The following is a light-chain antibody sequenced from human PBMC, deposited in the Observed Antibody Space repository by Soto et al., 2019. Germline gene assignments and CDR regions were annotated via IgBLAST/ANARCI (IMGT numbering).Light chain of an antibody. J-gene: IGKJ1*01. CDR1: QSISSY. CDR2: AAS. CDR3: QQYNTWPRT. Sequence: DIQMTQSPSSLSASVGDRVTITCRASQSISSYLNWYQQKPWKAPKLLIYAASSLQSGVPARFSGSGSGTEFTLTISNLQSEDFAVYYCQQYNTWPRTFGQGTKVDI. V-gene: IGKV1-39*01.